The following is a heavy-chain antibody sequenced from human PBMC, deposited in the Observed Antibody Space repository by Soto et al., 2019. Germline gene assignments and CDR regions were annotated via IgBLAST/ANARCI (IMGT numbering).Heavy chain of an antibody. Sequence: PGGSLRLSGAASGFTFSDYYMSWIRQAPGKGLEWVSYISSSGSTIYYADSVKGRFTISRDNAKNSLYLQMNSLRAEDTAVYYCARDLPYRPTPFDYWGQGTLVTVSS. J-gene: IGHJ4*02. D-gene: IGHD3-16*02. CDR3: ARDLPYRPTPFDY. CDR2: ISSSGSTI. CDR1: GFTFSDYY. V-gene: IGHV3-11*01.